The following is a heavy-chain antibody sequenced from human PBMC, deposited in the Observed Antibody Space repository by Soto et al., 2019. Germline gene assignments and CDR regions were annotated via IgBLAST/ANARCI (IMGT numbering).Heavy chain of an antibody. CDR3: ARDRVESGYPEYFQH. CDR2: IYSGGST. V-gene: IGHV3-53*01. J-gene: IGHJ1*01. CDR1: GFTFTNAW. D-gene: IGHD3-22*01. Sequence: GGSLRLSCAASGFTFTNAWMSWVRQAPGKGLEWVSVIYSGGSTYYADSVKGRFTISRDNSKNTLYLQMNSLRAEDTAVYYCARDRVESGYPEYFQHWGQGTLVTVYS.